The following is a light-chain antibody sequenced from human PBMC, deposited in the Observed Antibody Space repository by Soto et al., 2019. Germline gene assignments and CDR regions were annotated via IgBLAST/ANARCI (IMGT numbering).Light chain of an antibody. V-gene: IGLV2-14*01. J-gene: IGLJ2*01. Sequence: QSALTQPASVSGSPGQSVTISCSGTDNDIGPYNYVTWYQQHPGKVPKLIIYDVNNRPSGVSNRFSGSKSGNTASLTISGLQVEDEADYYCSSYTSRTTLIIFGGGTKLTVL. CDR1: DNDIGPYNY. CDR2: DVN. CDR3: SSYTSRTTLII.